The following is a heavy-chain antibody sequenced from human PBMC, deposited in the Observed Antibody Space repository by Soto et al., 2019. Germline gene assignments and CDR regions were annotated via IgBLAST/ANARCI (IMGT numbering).Heavy chain of an antibody. Sequence: QVQLVESGGGVVQPGRSLRLSCAASGFTFSSYGMHWVRQAPGKGLEWVAVIWYDGSNKYYADSVKGRFTISRDNSKNTLYLQMNSLRAEDTAVYYXXHEQQLVFQHWGQGTLVTVSS. CDR1: GFTFSSYG. CDR2: IWYDGSNK. CDR3: XHEQQLVFQH. V-gene: IGHV3-33*06. J-gene: IGHJ1*01. D-gene: IGHD6-13*01.